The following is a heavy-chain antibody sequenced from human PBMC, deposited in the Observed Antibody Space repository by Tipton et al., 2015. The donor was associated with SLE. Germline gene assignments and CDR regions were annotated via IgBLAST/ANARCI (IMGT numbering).Heavy chain of an antibody. V-gene: IGHV1-46*01. CDR1: GYTFTNYS. J-gene: IGHJ4*02. D-gene: IGHD3-9*01. CDR3: ARAGILTGYYPYFDY. Sequence: QVQLVQSGPEVKKPGASVKVSCKASGYTFTNYSIHWVRQAPGQGLEWMGIINSSGGSTTYAQKFQGRVTMTRDTSTSTVYMELSSLRSDDTAVYYCARAGILTGYYPYFDYWGQGTLVTVSS. CDR2: INSSGGST.